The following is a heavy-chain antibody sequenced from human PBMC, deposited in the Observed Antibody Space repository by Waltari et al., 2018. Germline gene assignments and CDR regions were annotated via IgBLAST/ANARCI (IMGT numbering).Heavy chain of an antibody. Sequence: QVQLVQSGAEMKKPGASVTLSCKASGYTVFAYPIHWVRQAPGQRLEWMGWITGNDNTKYSQRFQGRVNITRDRSASTTYMDLSTLRSEDTAVYYCASGRERSYGSANYYQLDYWGQGTLVTVSS. CDR1: GYTVFAYP. D-gene: IGHD3-10*01. J-gene: IGHJ4*02. V-gene: IGHV1-3*01. CDR2: ITGNDNT. CDR3: ASGRERSYGSANYYQLDY.